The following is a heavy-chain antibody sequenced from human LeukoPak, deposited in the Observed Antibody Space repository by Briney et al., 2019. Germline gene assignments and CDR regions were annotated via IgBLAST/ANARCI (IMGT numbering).Heavy chain of an antibody. CDR2: IYYSGST. Sequence: PSETLSLTCTVSGGSISSYYWSWLRQPPGKGLEWIGYIYYSGSTNYNPSLKSRVTISVDTSKNQFSLKLSSVTAADTAVYYCARSYSSSWYWFDLWGQGTLVTVSS. CDR3: ARSYSSSWYWFDL. V-gene: IGHV4-59*01. CDR1: GGSISSYY. D-gene: IGHD6-13*01. J-gene: IGHJ5*02.